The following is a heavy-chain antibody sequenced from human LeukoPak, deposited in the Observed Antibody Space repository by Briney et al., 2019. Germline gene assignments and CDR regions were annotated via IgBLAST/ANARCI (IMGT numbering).Heavy chain of an antibody. V-gene: IGHV4-59*01. CDR3: ARRLTQYDCFDP. D-gene: IGHD2-2*01. J-gene: IGHJ5*02. Sequence: SETLSLTCTVSGASISSYYWSWIRQPPGKGLEWIGYIYYSGRTNYNPSLKSRVTISVDTSKNQFSLKLSSVTAADTAVYYCARRLTQYDCFDPWGQGILVTVSS. CDR1: GASISSYY. CDR2: IYYSGRT.